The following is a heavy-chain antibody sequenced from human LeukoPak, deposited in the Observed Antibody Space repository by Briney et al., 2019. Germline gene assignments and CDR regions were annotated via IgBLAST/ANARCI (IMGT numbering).Heavy chain of an antibody. J-gene: IGHJ4*02. CDR3: ARTVAFDY. CDR1: GGSISSSSYY. Sequence: ASETLSLTCTVSGGSISSSSYYWGWIRQPPGKGLEWIGSIYYSGSTYYNPSLKSRVTISVDTSKNQFSLKLSSVTAADTAVYYCARTVAFDYWGQGTLVTVSS. V-gene: IGHV4-39*07. CDR2: IYYSGST. D-gene: IGHD5-12*01.